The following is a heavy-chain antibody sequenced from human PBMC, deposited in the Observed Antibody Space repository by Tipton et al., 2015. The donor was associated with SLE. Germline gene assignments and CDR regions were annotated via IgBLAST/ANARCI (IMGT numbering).Heavy chain of an antibody. CDR3: AREKRVSAKAHNAFDI. J-gene: IGHJ3*02. CDR1: GGPLPISCQY. CDR2: ISYSGNN. V-gene: IGHV4-61*01. Sequence: TLSLTCTVSGGPLPISCQYWICIAPPPGKGLEWLGYISYSGNNLYNPSLKSRVTISVDTSKNQFSLRLNSVTAVDTAVYCCAREKRVSAKAHNAFDIWGQGTMVTVSS. D-gene: IGHD1-26*01.